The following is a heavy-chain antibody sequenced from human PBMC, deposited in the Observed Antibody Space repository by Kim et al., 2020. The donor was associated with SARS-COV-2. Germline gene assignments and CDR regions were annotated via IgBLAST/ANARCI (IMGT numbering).Heavy chain of an antibody. CDR1: GFTVSSNY. Sequence: GGSLRLSCAASGFTVSSNYMSWVRQAPGKGLEWVSVIYSGGSTYYADSVKGRFTISRDNSKNTLYLQMNSLRAADTAVYYCARGIDTYSSGWYSDTYYYGIDVWGQGTTVTASS. CDR3: ARGIDTYSSGWYSDTYYYGIDV. V-gene: IGHV3-53*01. D-gene: IGHD6-19*01. J-gene: IGHJ6*02. CDR2: IYSGGST.